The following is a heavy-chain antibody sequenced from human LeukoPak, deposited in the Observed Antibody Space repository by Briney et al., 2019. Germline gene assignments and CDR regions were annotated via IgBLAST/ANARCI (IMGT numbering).Heavy chain of an antibody. Sequence: SQTLSLTCTVPGGSIRSGAYYWSWIRQRPGKGLEWIGYIYYSGSTHYNPSLQSRVSISVDTSQNQFSLKLSSVTAADTAVYYCARGGTSANFQHWGQGTLLTVSS. CDR3: ARGGTSANFQH. J-gene: IGHJ1*01. CDR2: IYYSGST. V-gene: IGHV4-31*03. CDR1: GGSIRSGAYY.